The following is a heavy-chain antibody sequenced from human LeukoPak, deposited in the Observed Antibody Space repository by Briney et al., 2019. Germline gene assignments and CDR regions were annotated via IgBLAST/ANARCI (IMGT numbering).Heavy chain of an antibody. V-gene: IGHV3-23*01. J-gene: IGHJ4*02. CDR2: ISGSDTNT. Sequence: GGSLRLSCAASGFPFSNYAMSWVRQAPGKGLEWVSVISGSDTNTYYADSVKGRFTISRDNSKNTLYLHMNSLRAEDTALYYCAKHLWRDLLWFGEGYYFGYWGRGTLVTVSS. CDR1: GFPFSNYA. D-gene: IGHD3-10*01. CDR3: AKHLWRDLLWFGEGYYFGY.